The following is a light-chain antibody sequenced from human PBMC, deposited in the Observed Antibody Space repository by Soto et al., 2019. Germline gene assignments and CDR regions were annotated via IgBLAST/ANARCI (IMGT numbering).Light chain of an antibody. CDR3: QQYGSSPPVT. V-gene: IGKV3-20*01. CDR1: QSVSSSY. Sequence: EIVLTQSPGTLSLSPGERATLSCRASQSVSSSYLAWYQQKPGQAPRLLIYGASSRATGIPDRFSGSGSGTYFTLTISRLEPEDFAVYYCQQYGSSPPVTFAQGTKVEIK. J-gene: IGKJ1*01. CDR2: GAS.